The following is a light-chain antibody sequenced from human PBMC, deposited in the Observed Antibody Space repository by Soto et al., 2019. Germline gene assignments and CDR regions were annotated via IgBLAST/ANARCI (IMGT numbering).Light chain of an antibody. Sequence: QAVVTQPPSASGTPGQTVTIPCSGSSSNIGIYFVYWYQQLPGAAPKLLIYSNDQRPSGVPDRFSGSKSGPSASLAISGLRSEDEAHYYCAAWDDNANGRWVFGGGTKLTVL. CDR3: AAWDDNANGRWV. J-gene: IGLJ3*02. CDR1: SSNIGIYF. CDR2: SND. V-gene: IGLV1-47*02.